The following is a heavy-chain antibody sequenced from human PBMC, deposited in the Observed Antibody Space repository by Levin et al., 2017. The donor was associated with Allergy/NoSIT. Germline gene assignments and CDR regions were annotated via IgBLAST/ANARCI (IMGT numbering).Heavy chain of an antibody. D-gene: IGHD1-26*01. V-gene: IGHV3-23*01. J-gene: IGHJ4*02. Sequence: GGSLRLSCAASGFTFSTYAMNWVRQAPGQGLEWVSSVSDGGDYTFYADSVKGRFTISRDNSKDTLYLQMINLRAEDTALYFCAKDDGAAYYSFDSWGQGTLVTVSS. CDR3: AKDDGAAYYSFDS. CDR1: GFTFSTYA. CDR2: VSDGGDYT.